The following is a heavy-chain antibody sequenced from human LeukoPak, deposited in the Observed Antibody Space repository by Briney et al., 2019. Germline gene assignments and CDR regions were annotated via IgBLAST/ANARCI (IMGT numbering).Heavy chain of an antibody. CDR1: GGSFSGYY. V-gene: IGHV4-59*10. J-gene: IGHJ4*02. D-gene: IGHD6-13*01. Sequence: SETLSLTCAVYGGSFSGYYWSWIRQPAGKGLEWIGRIYTSGSTNYNPSLKSRVTMSVDTSKNQFSLKLSSVTAADTAVYYCASIAAAGAANFEYWGQGTLVTVSS. CDR3: ASIAAAGAANFEY. CDR2: IYTSGST.